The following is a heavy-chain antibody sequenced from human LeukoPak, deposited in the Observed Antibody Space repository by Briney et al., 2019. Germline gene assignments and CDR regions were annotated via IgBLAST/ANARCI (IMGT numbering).Heavy chain of an antibody. CDR2: INHSGST. CDR3: ARGSCTNGVCYLRRRGAFDI. D-gene: IGHD2-8*01. V-gene: IGHV4-39*07. CDR1: GGSISNSGFY. J-gene: IGHJ3*02. Sequence: SETLSLTCTVSGGSISNSGFYWGWICQPPEKGLEWIGEINHSGSTNYNPSLKSRVTISVDTSKNQFSLKLSSVTAADTAVYYCARGSCTNGVCYLRRRGAFDIWGQGTMVTVSS.